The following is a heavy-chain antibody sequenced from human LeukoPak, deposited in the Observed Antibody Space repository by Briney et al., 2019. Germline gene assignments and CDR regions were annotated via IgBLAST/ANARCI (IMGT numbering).Heavy chain of an antibody. CDR2: ISGSGGST. CDR3: AKLPLQDYRGNWFDP. D-gene: IGHD4-11*01. CDR1: GFTFSSYA. J-gene: IGHJ5*02. Sequence: PGGSLELSCAAPGFTFSSYAMSWVRQAPGKRLEWVAAISGSGGSTYYADSVKGRFNISRDNSKNTLYLQMNSLRADDTAVYYCAKLPLQDYRGNWFDPWGQGTLVTVSS. V-gene: IGHV3-23*01.